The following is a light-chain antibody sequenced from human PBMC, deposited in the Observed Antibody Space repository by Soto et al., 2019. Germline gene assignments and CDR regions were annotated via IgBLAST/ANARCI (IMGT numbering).Light chain of an antibody. CDR3: QSFDNSLSGSRV. Sequence: QSVLTQPPSVSGAPGQRVTISCTGSSSNIGAGYDVHWYQQLPGTAPKVLIFGIDNRPSGVPDRFSGSTSGTSASLAITGLQAEDEAYYFCQSFDNSLSGSRVFGGGTKLTVL. V-gene: IGLV1-40*01. J-gene: IGLJ2*01. CDR1: SSNIGAGYD. CDR2: GID.